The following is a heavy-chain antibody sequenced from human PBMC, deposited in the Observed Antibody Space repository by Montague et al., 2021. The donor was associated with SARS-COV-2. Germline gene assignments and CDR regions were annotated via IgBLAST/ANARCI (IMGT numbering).Heavy chain of an antibody. CDR3: ARTPVSGYHGGFDY. CDR1: GGSISSYY. V-gene: IGHV4-4*07. CDR2: IFTSGTT. Sequence: SETRSLTCTVSGGSISSYYWSWIRQPAGKGLEWIGRIFTSGTTNYSPSLKSRVTMSVDTSKNQFSLKLSSVTAADTAVYYCARTPVSGYHGGFDYWGQGTLVTVPS. D-gene: IGHD5-18*01. J-gene: IGHJ4*02.